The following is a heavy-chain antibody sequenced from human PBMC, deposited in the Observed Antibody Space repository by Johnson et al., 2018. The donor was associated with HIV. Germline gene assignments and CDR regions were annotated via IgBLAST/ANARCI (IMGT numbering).Heavy chain of an antibody. CDR2: IWHDGSNK. J-gene: IGHJ3*02. CDR3: ARAPYSSSWYRDAFDI. CDR1: GFTLSNYG. D-gene: IGHD6-13*01. Sequence: QVQLVESGGGVVQPGRSLRLSCAASGFTLSNYGMHWVRQAPGKGLEWVAVIWHDGSNKYYADSVKGRLPISRDNSKNTLYLQMNSLRAEDTAVYYCARAPYSSSWYRDAFDIWGQGTMVTVSS. V-gene: IGHV3-33*01.